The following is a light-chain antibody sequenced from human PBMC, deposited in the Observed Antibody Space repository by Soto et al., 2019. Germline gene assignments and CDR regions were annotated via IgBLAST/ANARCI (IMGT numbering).Light chain of an antibody. J-gene: IGLJ1*01. CDR1: ISDVGGYNC. CDR2: EVT. CDR3: SSYAGTNHYV. Sequence: HSALTEPASASGSPGQSLTISCTGSISDVGGYNCVSWYQQHPGKAPKLMIYEVTKLPSDMPDRFSGSKSGNTASLTGSGLQAEDEADYYCSSYAGTNHYVFGTGTKVTVL. V-gene: IGLV2-8*01.